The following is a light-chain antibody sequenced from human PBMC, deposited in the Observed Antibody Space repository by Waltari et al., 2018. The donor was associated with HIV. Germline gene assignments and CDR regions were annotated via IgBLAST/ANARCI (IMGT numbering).Light chain of an antibody. Sequence: QSALTQPASVSGSPGQSITISCTGISSDVDYYNYDCWYQQHPGKAPKLMIYDVTHRPSGVSNRLSGSKSGKTASLTISGLQAEDEADYYCSSYTSSSWVFGGGTKLTVL. J-gene: IGLJ3*02. V-gene: IGLV2-14*03. CDR2: DVT. CDR1: SSDVDYYNY. CDR3: SSYTSSSWV.